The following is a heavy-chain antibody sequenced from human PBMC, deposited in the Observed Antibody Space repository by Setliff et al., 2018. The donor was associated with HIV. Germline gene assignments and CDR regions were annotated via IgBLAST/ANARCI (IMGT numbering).Heavy chain of an antibody. J-gene: IGHJ4*02. CDR2: IYWNDDK. D-gene: IGHD6-19*01. Sequence: ASGPTLVNPTQTLTLTCTFSGFSLTTSGVGVGWIRQPPGEALEWLALIYWNDDKRYNLSLKSRLTVTKDTSKKEVVVTMTNMDPVDTATYYCAHNRDHSTGPYFYDYWGQGTRVTVSS. CDR1: GFSLTTSGVG. V-gene: IGHV2-5*01. CDR3: AHNRDHSTGPYFYDY.